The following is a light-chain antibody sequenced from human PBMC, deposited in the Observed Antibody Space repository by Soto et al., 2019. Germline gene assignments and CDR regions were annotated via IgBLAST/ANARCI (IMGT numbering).Light chain of an antibody. CDR1: QSVSSN. J-gene: IGKJ2*01. V-gene: IGKV3-15*01. CDR2: GAS. CDR3: QQYNNRSHYT. Sequence: EIVMTQSPATLSVSPGERATLSCRASQSVSSNLAGYQQKPSQAPRLLIYGASTRATGSPARFSGSGSGTEFTLTTSSLQSYDFAVYYCQQYNNRSHYTFGHGTKMEIK.